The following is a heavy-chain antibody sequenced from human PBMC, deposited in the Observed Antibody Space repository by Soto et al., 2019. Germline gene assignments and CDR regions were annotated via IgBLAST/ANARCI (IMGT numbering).Heavy chain of an antibody. V-gene: IGHV3-11*01. CDR3: AMNSNYDYHYGVDV. D-gene: IGHD3-22*01. CDR1: GFTFSDHY. J-gene: IGHJ6*02. CDR2: ISSSGSTI. Sequence: QVQLVESGGGLVKPGGSLRLSCAASGFTFSDHYMSWIRQAPGKGLEWVSYISSSGSTIYYADSVKGRFTISRDNAKNPLYLQMNSLRAEDTAVYYCAMNSNYDYHYGVDVWGQGTTVTVSS.